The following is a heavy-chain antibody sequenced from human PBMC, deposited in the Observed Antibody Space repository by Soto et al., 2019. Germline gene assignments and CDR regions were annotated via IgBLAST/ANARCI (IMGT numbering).Heavy chain of an antibody. CDR3: ARQKHNVDAVDFDY. CDR2: IDPSDSYT. V-gene: IGHV5-10-1*01. D-gene: IGHD5-18*01. CDR1: GYSFTSYC. J-gene: IGHJ4*02. Sequence: PGESLRISCNGSGYSFTSYCISWVLQMPGKGLEWMGRIDPSDSYTNYSPSFQCHVTISADKSISTAYLQWSSLKASDTAMYYCARQKHNVDAVDFDYWGQGTLVTVSS.